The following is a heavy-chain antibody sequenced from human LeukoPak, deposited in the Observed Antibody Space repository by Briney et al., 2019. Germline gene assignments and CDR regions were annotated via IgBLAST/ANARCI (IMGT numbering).Heavy chain of an antibody. Sequence: GGSLRLSCAASGFTFSTYNMNWVRQAPGKGLEWVSSITSSSSYIYYADSVKGRFTISRDNAKNSLYLQMTGLRAEDTAVYYCTRSGRGGAFDIWGQGTMVTVS. CDR3: TRSGRGGAFDI. V-gene: IGHV3-21*01. D-gene: IGHD1-26*01. J-gene: IGHJ3*02. CDR2: ITSSSSYI. CDR1: GFTFSTYN.